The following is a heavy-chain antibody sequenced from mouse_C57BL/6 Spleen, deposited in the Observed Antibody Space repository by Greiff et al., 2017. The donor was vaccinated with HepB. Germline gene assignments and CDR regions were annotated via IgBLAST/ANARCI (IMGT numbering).Heavy chain of an antibody. Sequence: DVKLVESGGGLVQPGGSLKLSCAASGFTFSDYGMAWVRQAPRKGPEWVAFISNLAYSIYYADTVTGRFTISRENAKNTLYLEMSSLRSEDTAMYYCARVYGSSYYWYFDVWGTGTTVTVSS. CDR2: ISNLAYSI. CDR1: GFTFSDYG. V-gene: IGHV5-15*01. CDR3: ARVYGSSYYWYFDV. D-gene: IGHD1-1*01. J-gene: IGHJ1*03.